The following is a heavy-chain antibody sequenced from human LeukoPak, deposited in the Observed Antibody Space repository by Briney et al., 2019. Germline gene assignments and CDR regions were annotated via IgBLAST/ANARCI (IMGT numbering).Heavy chain of an antibody. D-gene: IGHD2-15*01. Sequence: GESLKISCKGSGYSFTSYWISWVRQMPGKGLEWMGRIDPSDSYTNYSPSFQGHVTISADKSISTAYLQWSSLKASDTAMYYCARSFQGYCSGGSRYPPFDPWGQGTLVTVSS. CDR3: ARSFQGYCSGGSRYPPFDP. CDR1: GYSFTSYW. CDR2: IDPSDSYT. V-gene: IGHV5-10-1*01. J-gene: IGHJ5*02.